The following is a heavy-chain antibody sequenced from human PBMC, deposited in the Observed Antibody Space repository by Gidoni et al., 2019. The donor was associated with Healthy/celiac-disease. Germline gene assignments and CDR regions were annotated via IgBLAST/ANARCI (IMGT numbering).Heavy chain of an antibody. Sequence: QVQLVQSGAEVKNPGSSVTVSCKASGGPFSSYTIRWVRQAPGEGLEWMGRIIPILGIANYAQKFQGRVTITADKSTSTAYMELSSLRSEDTAVYYCARVKGVIAFDIWGQGTMVTVSS. J-gene: IGHJ3*02. CDR2: IIPILGIA. CDR3: ARVKGVIAFDI. D-gene: IGHD2-21*01. CDR1: GGPFSSYT. V-gene: IGHV1-69*02.